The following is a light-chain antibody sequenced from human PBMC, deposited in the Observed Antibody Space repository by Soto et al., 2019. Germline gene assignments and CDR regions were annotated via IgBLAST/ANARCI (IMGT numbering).Light chain of an antibody. CDR1: QRIRNY. V-gene: IGKV1-27*01. J-gene: IGKJ4*01. Sequence: DIQMTQSPPSLAASVGDRVTITCRASQRIRNYLVWYQQKPGKPPKPLIYAASTLDSGVPSRFSCSGSGTHFTLTISSLQPEDVATYYCQQTKTAPLTFGGGTRVEVK. CDR3: QQTKTAPLT. CDR2: AAS.